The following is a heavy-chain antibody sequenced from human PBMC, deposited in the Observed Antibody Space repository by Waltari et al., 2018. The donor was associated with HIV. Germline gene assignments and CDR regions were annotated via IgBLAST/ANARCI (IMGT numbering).Heavy chain of an antibody. V-gene: IGHV3-21*01. D-gene: IGHD3-10*01. CDR3: ASTYYYGSGSYYNVGPDEGARAGAFDI. J-gene: IGHJ3*02. Sequence: YADSVKGRFTISRDNAKNSLYLQMNSLRAEDTAVYYCASTYYYGSGSYYNVGPDEGARAGAFDIWGQGTMVTVSS.